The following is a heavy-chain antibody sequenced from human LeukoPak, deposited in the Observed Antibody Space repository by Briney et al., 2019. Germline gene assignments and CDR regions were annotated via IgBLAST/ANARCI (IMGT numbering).Heavy chain of an antibody. CDR2: IKQDETEK. CDR1: GLNFRSFW. Sequence: GGSLRLSCAVSGLNFRSFWMSWVRQAPGKGLEWVANIKQDETEKFYVDSVKGRFTISRDNAKNSLFLQMNSLRDEDTAVYYCARARGFDWWGQGTLVTVSS. CDR3: ARARGFDW. V-gene: IGHV3-7*02. J-gene: IGHJ4*02.